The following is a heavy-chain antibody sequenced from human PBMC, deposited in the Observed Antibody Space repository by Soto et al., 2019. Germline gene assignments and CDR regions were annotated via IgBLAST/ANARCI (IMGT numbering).Heavy chain of an antibody. CDR3: ARTKERYSYGYFRGFFDY. Sequence: GGSLILSCAASGFTFSSYAMHWVRQAPGKGLEWVAVISYDGSNKYYADSVKGRFTISRDNSKNTLYLQMNSLRAEDTAVYYCARTKERYSYGYFRGFFDYWGQGTLVTVSS. CDR1: GFTFSSYA. D-gene: IGHD5-18*01. J-gene: IGHJ4*02. V-gene: IGHV3-30-3*01. CDR2: ISYDGSNK.